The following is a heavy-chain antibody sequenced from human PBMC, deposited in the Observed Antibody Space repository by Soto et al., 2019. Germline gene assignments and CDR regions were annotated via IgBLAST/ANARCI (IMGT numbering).Heavy chain of an antibody. CDR1: GFAFNNYG. V-gene: IGHV3-21*04. Sequence: GGSLRLSCTVSGFAFNNYGINWVRQAPGKGLEWVSSISKSDYTYYSDSVKGRFTISRDNSKNTLYLQMNRLRADDTAVYYCARDAISMVRGTNNWFDPWGQGTLVTVSS. J-gene: IGHJ5*02. CDR3: ARDAISMVRGTNNWFDP. CDR2: ISKSDYT. D-gene: IGHD3-10*01.